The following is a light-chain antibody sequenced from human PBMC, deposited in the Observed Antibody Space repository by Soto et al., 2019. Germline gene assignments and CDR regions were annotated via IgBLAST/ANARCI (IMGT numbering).Light chain of an antibody. V-gene: IGKV3-20*01. CDR3: QQYGSSPLT. Sequence: EIVLTQSPGTLSLSPGERATLSCRASQSVSSSYLAWYQQKPGQAPRLLIYGASSRATGIPDRFSGSGSGTAFPLTISRLEPEDFAGYYCQQYGSSPLTFGGGTKVEIK. J-gene: IGKJ4*01. CDR1: QSVSSSY. CDR2: GAS.